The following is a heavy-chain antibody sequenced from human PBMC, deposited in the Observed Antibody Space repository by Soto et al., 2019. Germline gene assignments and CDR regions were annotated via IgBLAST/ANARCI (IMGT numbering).Heavy chain of an antibody. CDR3: ARAIGPTLFDY. CDR2: IGTAGDT. J-gene: IGHJ4*02. D-gene: IGHD3-22*01. V-gene: IGHV3-13*04. CDR1: GFTFSSYD. Sequence: GGSLRLSCSASGFTFSSYDTHWVRQGPGKGLEWVSAIGTAGDTNYAGSVKGRFTISRENAKNSLYLQMNSLRAGDTAIYFCARAIGPTLFDYWGQGTLVTVSS.